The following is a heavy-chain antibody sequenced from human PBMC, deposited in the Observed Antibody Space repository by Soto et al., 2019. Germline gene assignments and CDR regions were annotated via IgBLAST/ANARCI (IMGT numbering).Heavy chain of an antibody. CDR2: ISATGGGT. CDR3: AKDRRAGGNSAFYFDF. CDR1: GFKFSNYA. Sequence: GGSLRLSCAASGFKFSNYAMIWVRQAPGKGLEWVSLISATGGGTYYADSVKGRFTISRDNSHNTLYLQVHSLTAEDTAVYYCAKDRRAGGNSAFYFDFWGQGAQVTVSS. V-gene: IGHV3-23*01. D-gene: IGHD3-16*01. J-gene: IGHJ4*02.